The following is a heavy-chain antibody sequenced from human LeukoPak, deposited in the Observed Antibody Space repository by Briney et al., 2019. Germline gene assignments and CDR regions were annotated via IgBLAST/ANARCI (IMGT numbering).Heavy chain of an antibody. J-gene: IGHJ3*02. D-gene: IGHD3-10*01. CDR2: IDTSGST. CDR1: GGSISRYY. V-gene: IGHV4-4*07. CDR3: ARGVYYGSGSYYAGSAFDI. Sequence: SETLALSCTVSGGSISRYYWSWLRQPAGKGLEWIGRIDTSGSTNYNPSLKSRVTMSVDTSKNQCSLKLSSVTAADTAVYYCARGVYYGSGSYYAGSAFDIWGQGTMVTVSS.